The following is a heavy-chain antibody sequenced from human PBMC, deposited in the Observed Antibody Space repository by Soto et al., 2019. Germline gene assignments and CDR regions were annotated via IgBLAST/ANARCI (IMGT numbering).Heavy chain of an antibody. CDR3: ARGRGYFDWLLYFGDY. J-gene: IGHJ4*02. CDR2: INHSGST. D-gene: IGHD3-9*01. V-gene: IGHV4-34*01. Sequence: ASETLSLTCAVYGGSFSGYYWSWIRQPPGKGLEWIGEINHSGSTNYNPSLKSRVTISVDTSKNQFSLKLSSVTAADTAVYYCARGRGYFDWLLYFGDYWGQGTLVTVSS. CDR1: GGSFSGYY.